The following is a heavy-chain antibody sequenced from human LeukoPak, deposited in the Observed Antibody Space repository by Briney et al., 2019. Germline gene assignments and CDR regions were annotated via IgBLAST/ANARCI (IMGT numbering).Heavy chain of an antibody. CDR1: GGSISSYY. CDR2: IYYSGST. Sequence: SETLSLTCTVSGGSISSYYWSWIRQPPGKGLEWIGYIYYSGSTNYNPSLKSRVTISVDTSKNQFSLKLSSVTAADTAVYYCARGPQARTNWFDPWGQGTLVTVSS. D-gene: IGHD1-14*01. CDR3: ARGPQARTNWFDP. V-gene: IGHV4-59*01. J-gene: IGHJ5*02.